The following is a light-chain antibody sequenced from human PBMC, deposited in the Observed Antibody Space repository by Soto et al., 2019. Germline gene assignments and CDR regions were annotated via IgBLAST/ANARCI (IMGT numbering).Light chain of an antibody. CDR1: SSDVCGYDH. Sequence: QSVLTQPASVSGSPGQSITISCTGTSSDVCGYDHVSWYQQHPGRAPKLMIYDVSNRPSGVSNRFSGSKSGNTASLTISGLQAEDEADYYCSSYTSSNTLVFGGGTKLTVL. V-gene: IGLV2-14*01. CDR2: DVS. J-gene: IGLJ2*01. CDR3: SSYTSSNTLV.